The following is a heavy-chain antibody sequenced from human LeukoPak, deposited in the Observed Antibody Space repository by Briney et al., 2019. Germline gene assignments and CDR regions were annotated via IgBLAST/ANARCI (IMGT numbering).Heavy chain of an antibody. Sequence: SETLYLTCAVYGGSFSGYYWSWIRQPPGKGLEWIGEINHSGSTNYNPSLQSRVTISVDMSNNQFSLKLRSVTAADTAVYYCARRLYPYAFDIWGQGTMVTVSS. CDR1: GGSFSGYY. V-gene: IGHV4-34*01. D-gene: IGHD2-8*01. CDR2: INHSGST. J-gene: IGHJ3*02. CDR3: ARRLYPYAFDI.